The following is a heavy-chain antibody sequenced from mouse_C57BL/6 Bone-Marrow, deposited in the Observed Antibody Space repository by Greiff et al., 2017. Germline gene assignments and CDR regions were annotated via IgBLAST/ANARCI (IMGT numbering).Heavy chain of an antibody. CDR3: ARIEIDGSSGDWYFDV. CDR2: IYPRDGST. Sequence: QVQLKESGPELVKPGASVKLSCKASGYTFTSYDINWVKQRPGQGLEWIGWIYPRDGSTKYNEKFKGKATLTVATSSSTAYMELHSLTAEDAAVYFCARIEIDGSSGDWYFDVWGTGTTVTVSS. V-gene: IGHV1-85*01. J-gene: IGHJ1*03. CDR1: GYTFTSYD. D-gene: IGHD1-1*01.